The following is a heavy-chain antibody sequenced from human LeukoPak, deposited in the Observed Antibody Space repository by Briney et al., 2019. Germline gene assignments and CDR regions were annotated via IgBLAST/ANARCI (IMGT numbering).Heavy chain of an antibody. J-gene: IGHJ4*02. Sequence: GGSLRLSCAASGFTVSSNYMSWVRQAPGKGLVWVSRINSDGSSASYADSVKGRFTISRDNAKNTLYLQMNSLRAEDTAVYYCARGHGYYYDSSGYSDFDYWGQGTLVTVSS. CDR2: INSDGSSA. V-gene: IGHV3-74*01. CDR1: GFTVSSNY. CDR3: ARGHGYYYDSSGYSDFDY. D-gene: IGHD3-22*01.